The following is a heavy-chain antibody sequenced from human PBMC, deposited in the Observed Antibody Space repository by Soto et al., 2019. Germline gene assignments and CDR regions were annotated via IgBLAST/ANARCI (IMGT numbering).Heavy chain of an antibody. CDR1: GVSLSTSGEG. V-gene: IGHV2-5*02. CDR2: IYWDDDK. J-gene: IGHJ4*02. Sequence: QITLMESGPTLVQPTQTLTLTCTLSGVSLSTSGEGVGWIRQPPGKALEWLALIYWDDDKRFSPSLKSRLAITRDISKNQVVMTMTDMAPEDTAIYYCAHRQRTVVVGAPFDLWGQGSQVTVSS. CDR3: AHRQRTVVVGAPFDL. D-gene: IGHD2-15*01.